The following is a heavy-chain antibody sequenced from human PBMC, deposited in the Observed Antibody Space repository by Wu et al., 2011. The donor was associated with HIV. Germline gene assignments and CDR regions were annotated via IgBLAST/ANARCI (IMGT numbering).Heavy chain of an antibody. J-gene: IGHJ4*02. CDR1: GYTFSTYA. D-gene: IGHD2-15*01. Sequence: QVHLVQSGTEVKKPGSSVKVSCKTSGYTFSTYAVTWVRQAPGQGLEWMGRIMPIFGATNYAQKFQGRVTITADTSTSTAYMEMSSLTSEDTAVYYCARAASAAGGDYWGQGTLVTVSS. CDR3: ARAASAAGGDY. CDR2: IMPIFGAT. V-gene: IGHV1-69*14.